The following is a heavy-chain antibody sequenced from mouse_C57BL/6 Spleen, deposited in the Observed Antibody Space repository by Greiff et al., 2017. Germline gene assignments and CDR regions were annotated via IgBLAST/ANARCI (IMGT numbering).Heavy chain of an antibody. V-gene: IGHV6-3*01. CDR3: TAGYEAY. J-gene: IGHJ3*01. CDR2: IRLKSDNYAT. D-gene: IGHD2-10*02. CDR1: GFTFSNYW. Sequence: EVQGVESGGGLVQPGGSMKLSCVASGFTFSNYWMNWVRQSPEKGLEWVAQIRLKSDNYATHYAESVKGRFTISRDDSKSSVYLQMNNLRAEDTGIYYCTAGYEAYWGQGTLVTVSA.